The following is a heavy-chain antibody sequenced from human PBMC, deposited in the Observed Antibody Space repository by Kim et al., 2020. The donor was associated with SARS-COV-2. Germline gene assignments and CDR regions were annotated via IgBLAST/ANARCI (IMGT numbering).Heavy chain of an antibody. J-gene: IGHJ5*02. Sequence: GGSLRLSCAASGFTFSSYSMNWVRQAPGKGLEWVSSISSSSSYIYYADSVKGRFTISRDNAKNSLYLQMNSLRAEDTAVYYCARVYRPDIVVVPAAHWFDPWGQGTLVTVSS. CDR2: ISSSSSYI. V-gene: IGHV3-21*01. CDR3: ARVYRPDIVVVPAAHWFDP. CDR1: GFTFSSYS. D-gene: IGHD2-2*01.